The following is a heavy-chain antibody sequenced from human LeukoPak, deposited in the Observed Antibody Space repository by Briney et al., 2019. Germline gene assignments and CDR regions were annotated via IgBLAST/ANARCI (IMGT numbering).Heavy chain of an antibody. V-gene: IGHV4-59*12. CDR3: ARGMYYYDSSGYYAY. CDR2: IHYSGST. J-gene: IGHJ4*02. Sequence: SEALSLTCIVSGGSISSYYWSWIRQPPGKGLEWIGYIHYSGSTNYNPSLKSRVTISVDTSKNQFSLKLSSVTAADTAVYYCARGMYYYDSSGYYAYWGQGTLVTVSS. D-gene: IGHD3-22*01. CDR1: GGSISSYY.